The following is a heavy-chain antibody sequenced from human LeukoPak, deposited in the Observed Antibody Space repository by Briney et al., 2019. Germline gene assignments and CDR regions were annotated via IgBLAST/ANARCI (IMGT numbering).Heavy chain of an antibody. CDR2: ILYSGST. D-gene: IGHD2-2*01. CDR1: GGSISSGGYY. CDR3: ARSVVPAAIYDWYFDL. J-gene: IGHJ2*01. V-gene: IGHV4-31*03. Sequence: SQTLSLTCTVSGGSISSGGYYWSWIRQHPGKGLEWIGYILYSGSTHYNPSLKSRVTISVDTSKDQFSLKLSSVTAADTAVYFCARSVVPAAIYDWYFDLWGRGTLVAVSS.